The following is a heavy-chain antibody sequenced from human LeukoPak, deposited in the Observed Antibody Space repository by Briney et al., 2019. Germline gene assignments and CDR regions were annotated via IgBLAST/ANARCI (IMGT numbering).Heavy chain of an antibody. D-gene: IGHD1-26*01. CDR2: INPSGGSA. CDR1: GYTFTSYY. J-gene: IGHJ5*02. CDR3: ARGETSGSYPNWFDP. Sequence: ASVKVSCKASGYTFTSYYMHWVRQAPGQGLEWMGIINPSGGSASYAQKFQGRVTMTRDTSTSTVYMELSSLRSEDTAVYYCARGETSGSYPNWFDPWGQGTLVTVFS. V-gene: IGHV1-46*01.